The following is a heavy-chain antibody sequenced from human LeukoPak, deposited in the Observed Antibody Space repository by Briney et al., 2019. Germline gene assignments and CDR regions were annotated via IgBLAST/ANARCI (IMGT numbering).Heavy chain of an antibody. D-gene: IGHD6-13*01. CDR2: ISWDGGST. CDR1: GFTFSSYW. Sequence: GGSLRLSCAASGFTFSSYWMHWVRQAPGKGLVWVSLISWDGGSTYYADSVKGRFTISRDNSKNSLYLQMNSLRTEDTVLYYCAKDRSSSWSIDYWGQGTLVTVSS. J-gene: IGHJ4*02. V-gene: IGHV3-43*01. CDR3: AKDRSSSWSIDY.